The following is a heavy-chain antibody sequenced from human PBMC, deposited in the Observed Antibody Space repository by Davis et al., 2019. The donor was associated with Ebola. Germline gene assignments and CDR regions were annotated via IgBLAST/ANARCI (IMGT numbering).Heavy chain of an antibody. CDR3: ARGRRGYSYGFGYYYYGMDV. CDR2: INHSGST. CDR1: GGSFSGYY. Sequence: SETLSLTCAVYGGSFSGYYWSWIRQPPGKGLEWIGEINHSGSTNYNPSLKSRVTISVDTSKNQFSLKLSSVTAADTAVYSCARGRRGYSYGFGYYYYGMDVWGQGTTVTVSS. V-gene: IGHV4-34*01. J-gene: IGHJ6*02. D-gene: IGHD5-18*01.